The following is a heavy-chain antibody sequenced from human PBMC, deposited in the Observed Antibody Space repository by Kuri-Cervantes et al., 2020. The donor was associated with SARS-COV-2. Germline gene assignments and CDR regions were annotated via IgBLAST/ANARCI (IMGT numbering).Heavy chain of an antibody. D-gene: IGHD3-9*01. V-gene: IGHV1-18*01. CDR1: GYTFTSYG. CDR2: ISAYNGNT. Sequence: ASVKVSCKASGYTFTSYGISWVRQAPGQGLEWMGWISAYNGNTNYAQKLQGRVTMTRNTSISTAYMELSSLRSEDTAVYYCARDNYQTGPLESWGQGTLVTVSS. CDR3: ARDNYQTGPLES. J-gene: IGHJ4*02.